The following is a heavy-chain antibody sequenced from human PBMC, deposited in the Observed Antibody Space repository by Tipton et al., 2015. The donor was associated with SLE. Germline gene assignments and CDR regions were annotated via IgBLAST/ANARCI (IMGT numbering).Heavy chain of an antibody. J-gene: IGHJ4*02. CDR1: GGSISSGGYS. CDR2: IYHSGST. CDR3: ARGRYGSGPFGGY. D-gene: IGHD3-10*01. V-gene: IGHV4-30-2*01. Sequence: TLSLTCAVSGGSISSGGYSWSWIRQPPGKGLEWIGYIYHSGSTYYNPSLKSRVTISVDRSKNQFSLKLSSVTAADTAVYYCARGRYGSGPFGGYWGQGTLVTVSS.